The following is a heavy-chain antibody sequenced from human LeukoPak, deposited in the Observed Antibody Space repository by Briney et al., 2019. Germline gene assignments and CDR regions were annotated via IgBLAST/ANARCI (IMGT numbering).Heavy chain of an antibody. J-gene: IGHJ6*02. CDR1: GGSITQTNY. CDR2: VNLQGST. D-gene: IGHD6-13*01. Sequence: PSETLSLTCDVSGGSITQTNYWTWVRQPPGKGLEWIGEVNLQGSTNYNPSLMRRVAISVDTSANHVSLQLTSVTAADTAVYYCAGGFEGIEDNYYGADVWGQGTTVIVS. V-gene: IGHV4-4*02. CDR3: AGGFEGIEDNYYGADV.